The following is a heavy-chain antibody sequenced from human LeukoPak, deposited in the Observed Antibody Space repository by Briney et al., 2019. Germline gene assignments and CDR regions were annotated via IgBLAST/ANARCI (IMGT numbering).Heavy chain of an antibody. J-gene: IGHJ1*01. CDR1: GFTFSDYS. V-gene: IGHV3-48*01. D-gene: IGHD2/OR15-2a*01. CDR3: GSLHNRAL. CDR2: ITGGSTTIT. Sequence: GGSLRLSYAASGFTFSDYSMNWVRQAPGKGLEWLSYITGGSTTITKYADSVRGRFTISRDNAKNSLNLHMTSLRAEDTAMYYCGSLHNRALWGQGTLVTVSS.